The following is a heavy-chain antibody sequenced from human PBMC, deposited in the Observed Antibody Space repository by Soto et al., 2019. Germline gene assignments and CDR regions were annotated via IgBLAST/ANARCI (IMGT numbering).Heavy chain of an antibody. CDR2: IYPGDSDT. V-gene: IGHV5-51*01. CDR3: ARRKAYYYDSSGYYFDY. CDR1: GYSFTNYW. J-gene: IGHJ4*02. Sequence: PGESLKISCKGSGYSFTNYWIGWVRQMPGKGLEWMGIIYPGDSDTRYSPSFQGQVTISADKSISTAYLQWSSLKASDTAMYYCARRKAYYYDSSGYYFDYWGQGTLVTVSS. D-gene: IGHD3-22*01.